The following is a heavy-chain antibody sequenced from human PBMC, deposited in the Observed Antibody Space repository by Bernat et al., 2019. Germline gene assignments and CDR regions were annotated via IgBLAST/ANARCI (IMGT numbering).Heavy chain of an antibody. Sequence: EVHLLESGGGLVQPGGSLRLSCAASGFTFSSYAMSWVRQAPGMGLEWVSTITGSGGITYYADSVKGRFTISRDNSKNTLYLQMHSLRAEVTAVYYCAKGLILIVVDNYWGQGTLVTVSS. D-gene: IGHD3-22*01. J-gene: IGHJ4*02. V-gene: IGHV3-23*01. CDR3: AKGLILIVVDNY. CDR2: ITGSGGIT. CDR1: GFTFSSYA.